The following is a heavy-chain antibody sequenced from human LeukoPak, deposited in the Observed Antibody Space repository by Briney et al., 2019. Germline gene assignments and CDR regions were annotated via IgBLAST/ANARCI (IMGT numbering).Heavy chain of an antibody. CDR2: INHSGST. V-gene: IGHV4-34*01. D-gene: IGHD3-16*01. J-gene: IGHJ4*02. Sequence: SETLSLTCAAYGGSFSGYYWSWIRQPPGKGLEWIGEINHSGSTNYNPSLKSRVTISVDKSKNQFSLKLSSVNAADTAVYYCASKLGGQWFPYDYWGQGTLVTVSS. CDR1: GGSFSGYY. CDR3: ASKLGGQWFPYDY.